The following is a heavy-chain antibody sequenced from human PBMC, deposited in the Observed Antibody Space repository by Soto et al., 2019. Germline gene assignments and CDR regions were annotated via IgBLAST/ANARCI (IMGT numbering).Heavy chain of an antibody. Sequence: PGGSPRLSCAASGFNFSSYCMHWVRQAPGKGLVWVSRINSDGSSTSYADSVKGRFTISRDNAKNTLYLQINSLRAEDTAVYYCARGEQHLVPPDYWGQGTLVTVSS. V-gene: IGHV3-74*01. CDR3: ARGEQHLVPPDY. D-gene: IGHD6-13*01. CDR1: GFNFSSYC. J-gene: IGHJ4*02. CDR2: INSDGSST.